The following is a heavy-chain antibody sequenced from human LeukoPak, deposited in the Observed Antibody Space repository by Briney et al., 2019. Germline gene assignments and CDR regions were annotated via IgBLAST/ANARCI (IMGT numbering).Heavy chain of an antibody. CDR2: IIPIFGTA. CDR1: GYTFTGYY. J-gene: IGHJ4*02. D-gene: IGHD6-13*01. V-gene: IGHV1-69*13. CDR3: ARVGYSSSWWDY. Sequence: SVKVSCKASGYTFTGYYMHWVRQAPGQGLEWMGGIIPIFGTANYAQKFQGRVTITADESTSTAYMELSSLRSEDTAVYYCARVGYSSSWWDYWGQGTLSPSPQ.